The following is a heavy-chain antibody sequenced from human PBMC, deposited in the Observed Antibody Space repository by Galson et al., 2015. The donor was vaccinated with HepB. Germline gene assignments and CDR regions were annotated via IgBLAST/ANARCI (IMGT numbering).Heavy chain of an antibody. CDR3: ARDPQIVATTSFDY. CDR2: ISSSSSYI. V-gene: IGHV3-21*01. CDR1: GFTFSSYS. D-gene: IGHD5-12*01. Sequence: SLRLSCAASGFTFSSYSMNWVRQAPGKGLEWVSSISSSSSYIYYADSVKGRFTISRDNAKNSLYLQMNSLRAADTALYYCARDPQIVATTSFDYWGQGTLVAVSS. J-gene: IGHJ4*02.